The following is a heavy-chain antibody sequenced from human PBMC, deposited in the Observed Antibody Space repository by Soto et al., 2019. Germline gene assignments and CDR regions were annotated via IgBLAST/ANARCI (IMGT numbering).Heavy chain of an antibody. Sequence: GGSLRLSCAASDFAFTNAWINWVRQAPGKGLEWVGRIKSKTDGGTTDYAAPVKGRFTISRDDSKNTLYLQMNSLKTEDTAVYYCTTGYYYDSSGLDYWGQGTLVTVSS. D-gene: IGHD3-22*01. CDR2: IKSKTDGGTT. CDR3: TTGYYYDSSGLDY. CDR1: DFAFTNAW. J-gene: IGHJ4*02. V-gene: IGHV3-15*07.